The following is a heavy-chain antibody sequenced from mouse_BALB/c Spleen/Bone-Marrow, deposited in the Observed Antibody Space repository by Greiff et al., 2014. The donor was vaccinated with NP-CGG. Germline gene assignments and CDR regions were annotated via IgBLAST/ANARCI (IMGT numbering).Heavy chain of an antibody. CDR2: IPPGSGTT. Sequence: DLVKPGASVKLSCKASGYTFTSYWINWIKQRPGQGLEWIGRIPPGSGTTYYNEMFKGKATQTVDTSSTTAYIQLSSLSSGDSAVYFCARGSYYYGSSSPWFAYWGQGTLVTVSA. CDR3: ARGSYYYGSSSPWFAY. V-gene: IGHV1S41*01. CDR1: GYTFTSYW. J-gene: IGHJ3*01. D-gene: IGHD1-1*01.